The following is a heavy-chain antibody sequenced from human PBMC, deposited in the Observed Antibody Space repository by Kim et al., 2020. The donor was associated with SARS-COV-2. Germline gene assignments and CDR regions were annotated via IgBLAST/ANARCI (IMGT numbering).Heavy chain of an antibody. CDR2: IYYSGST. V-gene: IGHV4-59*01. D-gene: IGHD6-13*01. CDR1: SDSISSYY. J-gene: IGHJ4*02. Sequence: SETLSLTCTVSSDSISSYYCSWIRQLPGKVLEWIGYIYYSGSTNYNPSLNSRVTISWDTSKNQFSLELTSVTDADTAVYYCARSEGRGSWHQFDYWGQG. CDR3: ARSEGRGSWHQFDY.